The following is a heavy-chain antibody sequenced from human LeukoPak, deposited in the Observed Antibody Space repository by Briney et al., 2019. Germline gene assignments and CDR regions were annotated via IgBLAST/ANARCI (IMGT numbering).Heavy chain of an antibody. CDR1: GFTLSAND. CDR3: ARDPSPYYYYGMDV. CDR2: ISYDGSNK. J-gene: IGHJ6*02. V-gene: IGHV3-30*03. Sequence: GGSLRLSCAASGFTLSANDMSWVRQAPGKGLEWVAVISYDGSNKYYADSVKGRFTISRDNSKNTLYLQMNSLRAEDTAVYYCARDPSPYYYYGMDVWGQGTTVTVSS.